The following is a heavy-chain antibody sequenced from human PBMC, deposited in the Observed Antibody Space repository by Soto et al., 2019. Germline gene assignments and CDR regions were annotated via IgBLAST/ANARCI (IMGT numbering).Heavy chain of an antibody. CDR3: ATDVRSRYYGSGRARARYYYYGMDV. CDR1: GYTLTELS. J-gene: IGHJ6*02. D-gene: IGHD3-10*01. V-gene: IGHV1-24*01. CDR2: FDPEDGET. Sequence: SVKVSCKVSGYTLTELSMHWVRQAPGKGLEWMGGFDPEDGETIYAQKFQGRVTMTEDTSTDTAYMELSSLRSEDTAVYYCATDVRSRYYGSGRARARYYYYGMDVWGQGTTVTVSS.